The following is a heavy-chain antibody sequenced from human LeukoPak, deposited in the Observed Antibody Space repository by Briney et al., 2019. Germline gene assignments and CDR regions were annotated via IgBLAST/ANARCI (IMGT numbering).Heavy chain of an antibody. CDR2: IYHSGST. J-gene: IGHJ4*02. V-gene: IGHV4-38-2*02. CDR3: ARDLWYYYDSSGYYY. D-gene: IGHD3-22*01. Sequence: SETLSLTCTVSGYSISSGYYWGWIRQPPGKGLEWIGSIYHSGSTYYNPSLKSRVTISVDTSKNQFSLKLSSVTAADTAVYYCARDLWYYYDSSGYYYRGQGTWSPSPQ. CDR1: GYSISSGYY.